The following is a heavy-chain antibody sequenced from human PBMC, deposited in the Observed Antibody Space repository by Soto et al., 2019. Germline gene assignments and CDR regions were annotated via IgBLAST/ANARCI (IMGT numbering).Heavy chain of an antibody. CDR3: ARSTGSGFRPGTHRFNWFDP. J-gene: IGHJ5*02. CDR2: IIPIFRTP. Sequence: QVQMVPSGAEVKQPGSSVKVSCQASRVTFSSFAISWVRQAPGQGLEWMGGIIPIFRTPNYAQNFQGRVTINADESTRSVYMELSRLRAEDTAVYYCARSTGSGFRPGTHRFNWFDPWGQGTLVTVAS. D-gene: IGHD5-12*01. CDR1: RVTFSSFA. V-gene: IGHV1-69*01.